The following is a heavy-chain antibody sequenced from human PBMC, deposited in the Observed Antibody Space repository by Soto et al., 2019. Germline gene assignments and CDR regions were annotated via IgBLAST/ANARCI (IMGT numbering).Heavy chain of an antibody. D-gene: IGHD5-18*01. CDR3: ARVVTWIQLWPRTGDWFDP. V-gene: IGHV6-1*01. Sequence: QTLSLTCAISGDSVSSNSAAWNWIRQSPSRGLEWLGRTYYRSKWYNDYAVSVKSRITINPDTSKNQFSLQLNSVTPEDTAVYYCARVVTWIQLWPRTGDWFDPWGQRTLVTVSS. CDR1: GDSVSSNSAA. J-gene: IGHJ5*02. CDR2: TYYRSKWYN.